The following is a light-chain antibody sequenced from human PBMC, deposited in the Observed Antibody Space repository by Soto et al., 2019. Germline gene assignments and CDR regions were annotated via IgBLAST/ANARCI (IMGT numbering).Light chain of an antibody. CDR2: AAS. J-gene: IGKJ1*01. Sequence: DTLRTQSPATLSVSPGERATLSCRASQSVNNNLGWYQQKLGQAPMLLIYAASTRPTGIPARFTGSGSGTDFILTITSLQSEDSAVYYCQECYTWPWTFGHGTKVAFK. CDR3: QECYTWPWT. CDR1: QSVNNN. V-gene: IGKV3-15*01.